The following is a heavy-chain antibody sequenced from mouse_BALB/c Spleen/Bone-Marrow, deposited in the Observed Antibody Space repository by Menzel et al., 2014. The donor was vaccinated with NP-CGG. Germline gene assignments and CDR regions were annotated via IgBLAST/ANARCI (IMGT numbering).Heavy chain of an antibody. V-gene: IGHV1S137*01. CDR1: GYTFTDYA. Sequence: VQLQQSGAELVRPGVSVKISCKGSGYTFTDYAMHWVKQSHAKSLEWIGVISTYYGDASYNQKFKGKATMTADKSSSTAYMELARLTSEDSAIYYCARDYDYGFAYWGQGTLVTVSA. D-gene: IGHD2-4*01. CDR3: ARDYDYGFAY. CDR2: ISTYYGDA. J-gene: IGHJ3*01.